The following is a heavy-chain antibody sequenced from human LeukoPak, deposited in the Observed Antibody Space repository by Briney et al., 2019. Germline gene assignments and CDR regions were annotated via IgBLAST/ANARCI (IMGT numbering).Heavy chain of an antibody. V-gene: IGHV4-39*07. D-gene: IGHD6-13*01. CDR1: GGSISSSSYY. CDR2: IYYCGST. CDR3: ASIAAAGKNVG. Sequence: SETLSLTCTVSGGSISSSSYYWGWIRQPPGKGLEWIGSIYYCGSTYYNPSLKSRVTISVDTSKNQFSLKLSSVTAADTAVYYCASIAAAGKNVGWGQGTLVTVSS. J-gene: IGHJ4*02.